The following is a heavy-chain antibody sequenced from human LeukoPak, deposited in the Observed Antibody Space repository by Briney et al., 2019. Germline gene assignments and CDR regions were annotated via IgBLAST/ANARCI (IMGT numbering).Heavy chain of an antibody. CDR3: AKYYYDSSGLFDY. J-gene: IGHJ4*02. D-gene: IGHD3-22*01. Sequence: GGSLRLSCAASGFTFDNYAMSWVRQAPGRGLEWVSTISGTGIAIYYADSVRGRFTISRDNSKNTLYLQLNSLRAEDTAIYYCAKYYYDSSGLFDYWGQGALVTVSS. V-gene: IGHV3-23*01. CDR2: ISGTGIAI. CDR1: GFTFDNYA.